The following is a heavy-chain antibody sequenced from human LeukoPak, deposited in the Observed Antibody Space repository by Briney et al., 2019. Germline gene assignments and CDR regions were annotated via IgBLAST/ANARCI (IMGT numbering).Heavy chain of an antibody. Sequence: PSGGSLRLSCAASGFTFSGYLMHWVRQAPGKGLVWVPRTNRDDSDTSYADSVKGRFTISRDKAKSTLYLQMNSLRVEDTAVYYCARSANYFDTSGQDYWGQGTLVTVSS. CDR2: TNRDDSDT. V-gene: IGHV3-74*01. CDR1: GFTFSGYL. D-gene: IGHD3-22*01. CDR3: ARSANYFDTSGQDY. J-gene: IGHJ4*02.